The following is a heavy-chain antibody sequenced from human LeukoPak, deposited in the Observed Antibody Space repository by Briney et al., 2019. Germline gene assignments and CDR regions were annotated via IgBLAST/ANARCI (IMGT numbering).Heavy chain of an antibody. CDR1: GFTFSSYA. J-gene: IGHJ4*02. Sequence: PGGSLRLSCAASGFTFSSYAMSWVRQAPGKGLEWVSAISGSGGSTYYADCVKGRFTISRDNSKNTLYLQMNSLRAEDTAVYYCAKFPPLGYCSGGSCYSWGQGTLVTVSS. CDR3: AKFPPLGYCSGGSCYS. D-gene: IGHD2-15*01. V-gene: IGHV3-23*01. CDR2: ISGSGGST.